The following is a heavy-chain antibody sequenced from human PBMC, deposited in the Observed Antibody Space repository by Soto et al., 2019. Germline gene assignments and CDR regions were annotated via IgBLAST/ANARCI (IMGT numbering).Heavy chain of an antibody. CDR1: GNTFTSYA. V-gene: IGHV1-3*01. CDR2: INAGNGNT. J-gene: IGHJ5*02. D-gene: IGHD3-22*01. Sequence: ASVKLYCKASGNTFTSYAVHWVRQAPRQRLEWMGWINAGNGNTKYAQKLQGRVTMTTDTSTSTAYMELRSLRSDDTAVYYCARDVDQMWGYYYDSSGYNWFDPWGQGTLVTVSS. CDR3: ARDVDQMWGYYYDSSGYNWFDP.